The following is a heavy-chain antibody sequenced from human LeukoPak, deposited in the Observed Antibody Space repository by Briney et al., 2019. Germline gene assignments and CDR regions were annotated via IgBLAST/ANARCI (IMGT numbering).Heavy chain of an antibody. Sequence: GGSLRLSCAASGFTFSSYGMHWVRQAPGKGLEWVAFIRYDGSNKYYADSVKGRFTISRDNSKNTLYLQMNSLRAEDTAVYYCAKAEAALNDDAFDIWGQGTMVTVSS. D-gene: IGHD1-1*01. CDR1: GFTFSSYG. CDR2: IRYDGSNK. V-gene: IGHV3-30*02. J-gene: IGHJ3*02. CDR3: AKAEAALNDDAFDI.